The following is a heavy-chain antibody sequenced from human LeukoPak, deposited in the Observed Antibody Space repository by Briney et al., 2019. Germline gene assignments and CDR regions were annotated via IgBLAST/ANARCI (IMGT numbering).Heavy chain of an antibody. CDR3: ARDPTPYYDFWSGYWVDY. CDR2: ISAYNGNT. J-gene: IGHJ4*02. CDR1: GYTFTSYG. Sequence: GASVKVSCKASGYTFTSYGISWVRQAPGQGLEWMGWISAYNGNTNYAQKLQGRVTMTTDTSTGTAYMELRSLRSDDTAVYYCARDPTPYYDFWSGYWVDYWGQGTLVTVSS. D-gene: IGHD3-3*01. V-gene: IGHV1-18*01.